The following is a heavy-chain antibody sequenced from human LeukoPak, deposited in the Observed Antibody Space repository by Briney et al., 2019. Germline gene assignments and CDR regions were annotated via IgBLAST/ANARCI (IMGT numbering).Heavy chain of an antibody. CDR3: ARGSPPPRYCSGGGCYLQYYYMDV. J-gene: IGHJ6*03. CDR1: GYTFTGYY. Sequence: ASVKVSCRASGYTFTGYYLHWVRQAPGQGLEWMGWIDTSSGDTNYAQKFQGRVTMTRDTSITKAYMELSRLRSDDTAVYYCARGSPPPRYCSGGGCYLQYYYMDVWGKGTTVTVSS. D-gene: IGHD2-15*01. V-gene: IGHV1-2*02. CDR2: IDTSSGDT.